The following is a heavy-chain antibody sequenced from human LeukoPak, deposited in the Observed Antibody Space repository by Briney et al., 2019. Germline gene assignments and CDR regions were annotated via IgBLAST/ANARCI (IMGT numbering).Heavy chain of an antibody. CDR3: ARGDYYDSRHFDL. CDR2: IYTSGST. J-gene: IGHJ2*01. V-gene: IGHV4-4*07. CDR1: GRSISSYY. Sequence: KPSETLSLTCTVSGRSISSYYWSWLRQPAGKALEWIGRIYTSGSTNYNPSLKSRVTMSVDTSKIQFSLKRSAVTAAYTAVYYCARGDYYDSRHFDLWGRGTLVTVSS. D-gene: IGHD3-22*01.